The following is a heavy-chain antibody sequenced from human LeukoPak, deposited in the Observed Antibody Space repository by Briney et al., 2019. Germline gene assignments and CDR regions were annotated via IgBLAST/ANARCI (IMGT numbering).Heavy chain of an antibody. CDR2: INPNSGGT. V-gene: IGHV1-2*02. J-gene: IGHJ4*02. Sequence: ASVKVSRKASGYTFTGYYMHWVRQAPGQGLEWMGWINPNSGGTNYAQKFQGRVTMTRDTSISTAYMELSRLRPDDTAVYYCARGPRTAVAGTKGGYYFDYWGQGTLVTVSS. CDR1: GYTFTGYY. CDR3: ARGPRTAVAGTKGGYYFDY. D-gene: IGHD6-19*01.